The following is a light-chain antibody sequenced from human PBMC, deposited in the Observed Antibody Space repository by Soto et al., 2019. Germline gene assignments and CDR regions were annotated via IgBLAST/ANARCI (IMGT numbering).Light chain of an antibody. CDR1: SSDVGGYNY. V-gene: IGLV2-8*01. J-gene: IGLJ3*02. Sequence: QSALTQPPSASGSPGQSVTISCTGTSSDVGGYNYVSWYQQYPGRAPKLMIYEVTKRPSGVPDRFSGSKSGNTASLTVSGLQAEDEADYYCSSYAASNNFYFVFGGGTKVTGL. CDR2: EVT. CDR3: SSYAASNNFYFV.